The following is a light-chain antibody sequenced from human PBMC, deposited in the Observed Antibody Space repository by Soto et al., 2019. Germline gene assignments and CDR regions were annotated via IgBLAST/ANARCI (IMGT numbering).Light chain of an antibody. Sequence: EILLTQSPATLSFSPGEAATLSCRATRSVSSYLAWYQQKPGQAHRLLIYDAYSRPTDIPARFSGSGSGTDFTLTISSLEPEDFALYYCQQRSNWPITFGQGTRLEIK. J-gene: IGKJ5*01. CDR2: DAY. CDR3: QQRSNWPIT. CDR1: RSVSSY. V-gene: IGKV3-11*01.